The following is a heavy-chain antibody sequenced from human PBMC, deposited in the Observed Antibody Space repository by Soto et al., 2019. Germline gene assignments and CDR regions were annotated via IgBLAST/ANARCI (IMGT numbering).Heavy chain of an antibody. J-gene: IGHJ4*02. CDR3: TRDLGGSYFDY. CDR1: GYTFTTFY. Sequence: QVQLVQSGAEVKRPGASVKVSCKASGYTFTTFYIHWVRQAPGQGLEWMAVINPNDGSTTYAQKFQGRVTMTRDTSTSTVYMDLGSLTSEDTAVYVCTRDLGGSYFDYWGQGTLVTVSS. CDR2: INPNDGST. V-gene: IGHV1-46*03. D-gene: IGHD1-26*01.